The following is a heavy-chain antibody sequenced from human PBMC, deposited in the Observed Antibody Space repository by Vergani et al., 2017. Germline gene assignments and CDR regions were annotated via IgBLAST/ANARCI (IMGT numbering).Heavy chain of an antibody. J-gene: IGHJ4*02. D-gene: IGHD2-2*01. Sequence: QVQLVESGGGVVQPGRSLRLSCAASGFTISSYGMHWVRQAPGKGLEWVAVISYDGSNKYYADSVKGRFTISRDNSKNTLYLQMNSLRAEDTAVYYCAKDLSCSSTSCYPYWGQGTLVTVSS. V-gene: IGHV3-30*18. CDR1: GFTISSYG. CDR2: ISYDGSNK. CDR3: AKDLSCSSTSCYPY.